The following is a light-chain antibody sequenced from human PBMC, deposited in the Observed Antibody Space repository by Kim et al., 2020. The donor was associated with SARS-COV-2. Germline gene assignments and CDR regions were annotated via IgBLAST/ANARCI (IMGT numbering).Light chain of an antibody. Sequence: ASLGAGVTITCRASKDISSYLAWYQQKQGKAPKLLIYASSILQSGVPSRFSGSGSGPDFPLPISSLQAEDFAPYSCHQSSGYPISFGHGTRLEI. CDR3: HQSSGYPIS. CDR1: KDISSY. J-gene: IGKJ5*01. V-gene: IGKV1-16*01. CDR2: ASS.